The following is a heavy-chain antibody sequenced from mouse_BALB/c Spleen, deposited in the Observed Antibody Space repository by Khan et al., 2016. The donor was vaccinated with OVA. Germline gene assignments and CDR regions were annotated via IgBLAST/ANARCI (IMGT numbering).Heavy chain of an antibody. CDR1: GFTFSTYG. CDR3: ARLAYYYDSEGFAY. V-gene: IGHV5-6*01. D-gene: IGHD1-1*01. J-gene: IGHJ3*01. CDR2: ISSGGSYT. Sequence: EVQGVESGGDLVKPEGSLKLSCAASGFTFSTYGMSWVRQTPDKRLEWVATISSGGSYTYYPDSVQGRFTISRDNAKNTLYLQMSSLKSEDNAMFYCARLAYYYDSEGFAYWGQGTLVTVSA.